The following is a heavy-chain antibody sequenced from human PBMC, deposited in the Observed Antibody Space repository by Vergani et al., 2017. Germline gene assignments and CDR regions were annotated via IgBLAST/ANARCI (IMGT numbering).Heavy chain of an antibody. CDR1: GYSISSGYY. J-gene: IGHJ4*02. D-gene: IGHD3-16*02. CDR3: ARDSVTFGGVIVS. V-gene: IGHV4-38-2*02. Sequence: QVQLQESGPGLVKPSETLSLTCTVSGYSISSGYYWGWIRQPPGKGLEWIGSIYTSGSTNYNPSLKSRVTISVDTSKNQFSLKLSSVTAADTAVYYCARDSVTFGGVIVSWGQGTLVTVSS. CDR2: IYTSGST.